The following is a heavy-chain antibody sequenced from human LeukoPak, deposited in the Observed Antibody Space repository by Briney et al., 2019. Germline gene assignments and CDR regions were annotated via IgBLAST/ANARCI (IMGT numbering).Heavy chain of an antibody. CDR3: AKGDKRITIIVVVIPFDY. V-gene: IGHV3-23*01. D-gene: IGHD3-22*01. CDR2: ISGSGGST. J-gene: IGHJ4*02. CDR1: GFTFSSYA. Sequence: GGSLRLSCAASGFTFSSYAMSWVRQAPGKGLEWVSAISGSGGSTYYADSVKGRFTISRDNSKNTLYLQMNSLRAEDTAVYYCAKGDKRITIIVVVIPFDYWGQGTLVTVSS.